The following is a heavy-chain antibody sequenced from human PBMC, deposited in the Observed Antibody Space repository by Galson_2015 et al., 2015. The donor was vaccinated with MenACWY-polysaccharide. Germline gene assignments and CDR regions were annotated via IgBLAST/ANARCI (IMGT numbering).Heavy chain of an antibody. J-gene: IGHJ4*02. Sequence: SLRLSCAASGAASGFMFSSNWMSWVRQAPGKGLEWVANIKKVGSDKYYVDSVKGRFTISRDNAKNSLFLQMHSLRVEDTAVYYCSNKRGGYWGQGTLVTVSS. CDR1: GFMFSSNW. V-gene: IGHV3-7*01. D-gene: IGHD1-1*01. CDR3: SNKRGGY. CDR2: IKKVGSDK.